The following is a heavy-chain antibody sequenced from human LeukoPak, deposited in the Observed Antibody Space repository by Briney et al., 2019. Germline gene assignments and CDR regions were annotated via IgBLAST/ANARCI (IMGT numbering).Heavy chain of an antibody. V-gene: IGHV1-2*02. CDR3: ARDSSSWFDY. CDR2: INPNGGGT. Sequence: ASVKVSCKASGYTFTGYYMHWVRQAPGQGLEWMGWINPNGGGTNYAQRFQSRVTMTRDTSISTAYMELSRLRSDDTAVYYCARDSSSWFDYWGQGTLVTVSS. J-gene: IGHJ4*02. D-gene: IGHD6-13*01. CDR1: GYTFTGYY.